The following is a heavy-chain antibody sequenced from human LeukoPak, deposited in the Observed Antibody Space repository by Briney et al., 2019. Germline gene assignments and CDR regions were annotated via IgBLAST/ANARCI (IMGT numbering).Heavy chain of an antibody. CDR1: GGSFSGYY. D-gene: IGHD3-22*01. J-gene: IGHJ3*02. CDR3: ASPIGEYYYDSSGPNDAFDI. CDR2: INHSGST. Sequence: SETLSLTCAVYGGSFSGYYWSWIRQPPGKGLEWIGEINHSGSTNYNPSLKSRVTISVDTSKNQSSLKLSSVTAADTAVYYCASPIGEYYYDSSGPNDAFDIWGQGTMVTVSS. V-gene: IGHV4-34*01.